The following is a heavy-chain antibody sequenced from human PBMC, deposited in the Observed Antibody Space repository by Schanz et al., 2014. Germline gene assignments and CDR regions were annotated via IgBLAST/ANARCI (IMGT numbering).Heavy chain of an antibody. CDR3: AREPLSGYNWFDP. J-gene: IGHJ5*02. D-gene: IGHD6-25*01. CDR1: GGSIRSGTYY. V-gene: IGHV4-61*02. CDR2: IYTSGST. Sequence: QVQLQESGPGLVKPSQTLSLTCTVSGGSIRSGTYYWSWLRQPAGKGLEWIGRIYTSGSTNYNPSLKSRVTKPRDTSKNQFSRKLSSVTAADTAVYYCAREPLSGYNWFDPWGQGSLVTVSS.